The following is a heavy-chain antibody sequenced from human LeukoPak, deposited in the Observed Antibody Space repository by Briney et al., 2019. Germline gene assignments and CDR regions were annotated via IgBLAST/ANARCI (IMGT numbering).Heavy chain of an antibody. V-gene: IGHV1-2*02. J-gene: IGHJ5*02. CDR3: ARDIAAAEYNWFDP. CDR1: GYTFTGYY. Sequence: TSVKVSCKASGYTFTGYYMHWVRQAPGQGLEWMGWINPNSGGTNYAQKFQGRVTMTRDTSISTAYMELSRLRSDDTAVYYCARDIAAAEYNWFDPWGQGTLVTVSS. CDR2: INPNSGGT. D-gene: IGHD6-13*01.